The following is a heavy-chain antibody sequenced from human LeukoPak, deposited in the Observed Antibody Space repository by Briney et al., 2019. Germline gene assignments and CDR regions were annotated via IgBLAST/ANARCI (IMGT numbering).Heavy chain of an antibody. CDR2: IYYSKNT. V-gene: IGHV4-39*01. Sequence: TSETLSLTCTVSGCSISSSSAYWGWIRQPPGKGLEWIGSIYYSKNTYYNPSLKSRVTISAGTSKNQFSLTLGSMSATDTAVYYHVSPRGFSYGYFDYWGQGTLVTVSS. D-gene: IGHD5-18*01. CDR1: GCSISSSSAY. CDR3: VSPRGFSYGYFDY. J-gene: IGHJ4*02.